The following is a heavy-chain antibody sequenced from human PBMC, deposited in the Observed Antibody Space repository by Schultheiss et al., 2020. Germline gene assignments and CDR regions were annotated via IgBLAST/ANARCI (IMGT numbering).Heavy chain of an antibody. CDR1: GYTFTSYG. D-gene: IGHD4-17*01. CDR2: ISAYNGNT. CDR3: ARAPPTVTNQYYYYGMDV. J-gene: IGHJ6*02. V-gene: IGHV1-18*01. Sequence: ASVKVSCKASGYTFTSYGISWVRQAPGQGLEWMGWISAYNGNTNYAQKLQGRVTMTTDTSTSTAYMELSSLRSDDTAVYYCARAPPTVTNQYYYYGMDVWGQGTTVT.